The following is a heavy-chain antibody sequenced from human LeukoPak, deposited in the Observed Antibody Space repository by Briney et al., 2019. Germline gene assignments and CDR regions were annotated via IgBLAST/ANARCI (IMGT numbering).Heavy chain of an antibody. Sequence: GGSLRLSCAASGFTFSYYGMHWVRQAPGKGLEWVAFIRYDGSNKYYADSVKGRFSISRDNSKTTLYLQMNSLRAEDTALYYCAKTPASTQQLADYFDYWGQGTLVTVSS. D-gene: IGHD6-13*01. J-gene: IGHJ4*02. CDR3: AKTPASTQQLADYFDY. CDR1: GFTFSYYG. V-gene: IGHV3-30*02. CDR2: IRYDGSNK.